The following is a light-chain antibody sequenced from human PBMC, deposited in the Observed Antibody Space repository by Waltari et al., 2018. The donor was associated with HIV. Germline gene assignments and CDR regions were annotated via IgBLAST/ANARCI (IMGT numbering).Light chain of an antibody. Sequence: DIQMTQSPSSVSASVGDRVTITCLASQGPSSWLAWYQQKPGKAPKLLMYAGQTGVPSRVSGSGSGTDFTLSISNVQPEDFATYYCQLANSFPPSTFGQGTRLEVK. CDR1: QGPSSW. CDR3: QLANSFPPST. V-gene: IGKV1-12*01. CDR2: AG. J-gene: IGKJ5*01.